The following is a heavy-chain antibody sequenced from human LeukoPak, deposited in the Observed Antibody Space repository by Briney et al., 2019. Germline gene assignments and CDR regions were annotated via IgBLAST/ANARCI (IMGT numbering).Heavy chain of an antibody. CDR1: GGSISSYY. V-gene: IGHV4-59*01. CDR3: ARWEYYDSSGYYSS. J-gene: IGHJ4*02. Sequence: SETLSLTCTVSGGSISSYYWSWTRQPPGKGLEWIGYIYYSGSTNYNPSLKSRVTISVDTSKNQFSLKLSSVTAADTAVYYCARWEYYDSSGYYSSWGQGTLVTVSS. D-gene: IGHD3-22*01. CDR2: IYYSGST.